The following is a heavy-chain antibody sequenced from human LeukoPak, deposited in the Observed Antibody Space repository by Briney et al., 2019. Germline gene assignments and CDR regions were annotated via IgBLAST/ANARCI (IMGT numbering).Heavy chain of an antibody. CDR1: GFTFSSYA. J-gene: IGHJ4*02. D-gene: IGHD5-24*01. Sequence: PGGSLRLSCAASGFTFSSYAMSWVRQAPGKGLEWVSAISASGGTTYYAESVKGRFTISRDNSKNTLYLQMNSLRAEDTAVYYCAKRRDGYFDYWGQGTLVTVSS. V-gene: IGHV3-23*01. CDR3: AKRRDGYFDY. CDR2: ISASGGTT.